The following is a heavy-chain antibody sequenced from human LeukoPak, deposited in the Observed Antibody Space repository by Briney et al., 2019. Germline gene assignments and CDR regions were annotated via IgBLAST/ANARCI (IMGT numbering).Heavy chain of an antibody. CDR3: AKGIRDFSWLPSFDW. J-gene: IGHJ4*02. CDR1: GFTFSSYS. CDR2: ISSSSSYI. V-gene: IGHV3-21*01. Sequence: GGSLRLSCAASGFTFSSYSMNWVRQAPGKGLEWVSSISSSSSYIYYADSVKGRFTISRDNFKSTLFLQMNSLRAEDTAVYYCAKGIRDFSWLPSFDWWGQGILVTVSS. D-gene: IGHD3-9*01.